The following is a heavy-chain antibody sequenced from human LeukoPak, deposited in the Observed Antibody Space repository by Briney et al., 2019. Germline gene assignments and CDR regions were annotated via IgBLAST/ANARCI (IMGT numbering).Heavy chain of an antibody. V-gene: IGHV1-18*04. CDR1: GYTFTSYG. CDR2: ISAYNGNT. J-gene: IGHJ6*04. CDR3: ARDCSSTSCPDHYGMDV. D-gene: IGHD2-2*01. Sequence: ASVKVSCKASGYTFTSYGISWVRQAPGQGLEWMGWISAYNGNTNYAQKLQGRVAMTTGTSTSTAYMELRSLRSDDTAVYYCARDCSSTSCPDHYGMDVWGKGTTVTVSS.